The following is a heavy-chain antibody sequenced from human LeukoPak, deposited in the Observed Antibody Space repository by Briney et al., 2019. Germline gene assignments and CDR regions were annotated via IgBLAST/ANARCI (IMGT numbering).Heavy chain of an antibody. CDR1: GFTFSSSA. CDR3: AASPGTVGAFDI. Sequence: SVKVSCKASGFTFSSSAVQWVRQARGQRLEWIGWIVVGSVNTNYAQKFQERVTITRDMSTSTAYMELSSLRSEDTAVYYCAASPGTVGAFDIWGQGSMVTVSS. D-gene: IGHD3-16*01. V-gene: IGHV1-58*01. CDR2: IVVGSVNT. J-gene: IGHJ3*02.